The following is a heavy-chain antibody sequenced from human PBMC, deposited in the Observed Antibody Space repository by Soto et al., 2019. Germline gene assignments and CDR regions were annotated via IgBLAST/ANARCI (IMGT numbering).Heavy chain of an antibody. CDR3: GRGGVATVVISKYYYFGLDV. D-gene: IGHD2-21*01. J-gene: IGHJ6*02. V-gene: IGHV4-34*01. CDR1: GGPVNGYY. CDR2: INQTGGT. Sequence: SETLSLTCALHGGPVNGYYWNWTPQPPGKGLKWIGEINQTGGTHYNPSLKSRVTISVDTSKNQFSLKLTSVTGAGTAVFYCGRGGVATVVISKYYYFGLDVWGQGATVTVSS.